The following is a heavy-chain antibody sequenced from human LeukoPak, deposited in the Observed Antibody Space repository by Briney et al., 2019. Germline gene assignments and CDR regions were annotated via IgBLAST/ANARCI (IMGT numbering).Heavy chain of an antibody. CDR1: GFXFSSYW. J-gene: IGHJ4*02. CDR3: ARAGRPGYFDY. D-gene: IGHD2-8*02. Sequence: PGRSLRLSCAASGFXFSSYWIHWVRQAPGKGLVWVSRINSDGSSTSYADSVKGRFTISRDNAKNTLYLQMNSLRAEDTAVYYCARAGRPGYFDYWGQGTLVTVSS. CDR2: INSDGSST. V-gene: IGHV3-74*01.